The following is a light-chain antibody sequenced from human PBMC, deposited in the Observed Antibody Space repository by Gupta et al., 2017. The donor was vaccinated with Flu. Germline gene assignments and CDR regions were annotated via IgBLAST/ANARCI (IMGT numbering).Light chain of an antibody. J-gene: IGKJ1*01. V-gene: IGKV3-20*01. CDR1: QSVSNY. Sequence: EGATLSCRASQSVSNYLAWYQQKPGQAPRLLIYGASSRATGISDRFSGSGYGTDFTLTISRLEPEDVAVYYCQQYGSALPWTFGQGTKVEIK. CDR2: GAS. CDR3: QQYGSALPWT.